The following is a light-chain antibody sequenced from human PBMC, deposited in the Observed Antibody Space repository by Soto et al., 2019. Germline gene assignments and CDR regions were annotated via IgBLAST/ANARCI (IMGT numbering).Light chain of an antibody. V-gene: IGKV3D-20*02. CDR1: QSVSNNY. Sequence: EIMLKQSPGTLSLSPCERATLSCRASQSVSNNYLAWYQQKPGQAPRLLIYGASNRATGIPDRFSGSGSGTDFTLTISRLEPEDFAVYYCQQRSNLITFGQGGLLAI. CDR3: QQRSNLIT. CDR2: GAS. J-gene: IGKJ5*01.